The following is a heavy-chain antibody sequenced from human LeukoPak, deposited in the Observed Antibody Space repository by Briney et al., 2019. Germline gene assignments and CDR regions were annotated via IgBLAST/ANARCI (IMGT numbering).Heavy chain of an antibody. CDR3: AKDLPQYYDFWSGYYGGFDY. CDR1: GFTVGDNY. D-gene: IGHD3-3*01. V-gene: IGHV3-53*05. J-gene: IGHJ4*02. Sequence: GGSLRLSCAASGFTVGDNYMSWVRQAPGKGLEWVSIIYTADSTYYADSVKGRFTISRDNSKNSLYLQMNSLRTEDTALYYCAKDLPQYYDFWSGYYGGFDYWGQGTLVTVSS. CDR2: IYTADST.